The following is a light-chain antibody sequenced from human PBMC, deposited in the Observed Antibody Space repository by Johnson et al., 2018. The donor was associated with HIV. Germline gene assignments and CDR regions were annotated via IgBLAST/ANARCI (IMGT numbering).Light chain of an antibody. CDR1: SSNIGNNY. Sequence: QSVLTQPPSVSAATGQKVTISCSGSSSNIGNNYVSWYQQLPGTAPKLLIYDNNKRPSGIPDRFSGSKSGTSATLGITGLQTGDEADYYCGTWDSSLSAGLFGTGTKVTVL. CDR3: GTWDSSLSAGL. V-gene: IGLV1-51*01. CDR2: DNN. J-gene: IGLJ1*01.